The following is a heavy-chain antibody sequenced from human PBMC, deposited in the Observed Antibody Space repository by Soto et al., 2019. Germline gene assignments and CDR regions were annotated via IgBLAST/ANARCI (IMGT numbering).Heavy chain of an antibody. J-gene: IGHJ4*02. CDR3: AREPRSGGSCDFDY. Sequence: EVQLVESGGGLVQPGGSLRLSCAASGFTFSSYWMSWVRQAPGKGLEWVANIKQDGSEKYYVDSVKGRFTISRDNAKNSLYLQMNSLRAEDTAVHYCAREPRSGGSCDFDYWGQGTLVTVSS. CDR1: GFTFSSYW. CDR2: IKQDGSEK. V-gene: IGHV3-7*01. D-gene: IGHD2-15*01.